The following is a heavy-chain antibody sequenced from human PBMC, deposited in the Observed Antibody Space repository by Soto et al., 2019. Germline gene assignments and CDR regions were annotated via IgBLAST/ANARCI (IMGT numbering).Heavy chain of an antibody. CDR2: MNPNSGNT. J-gene: IGHJ4*02. CDR3: ARAPSLGFGEKADY. Sequence: QVQLVQSGAEVKKPGASVKVSCEASGYTFTSYDINWVRQATGQGLEWMGWMNPNSGNTGYAQKFQGRVTMTRNTSISTAYMELSSLRSEDTAVYYCARAPSLGFGEKADYWGQGTLVTVSS. V-gene: IGHV1-8*01. D-gene: IGHD3-10*01. CDR1: GYTFTSYD.